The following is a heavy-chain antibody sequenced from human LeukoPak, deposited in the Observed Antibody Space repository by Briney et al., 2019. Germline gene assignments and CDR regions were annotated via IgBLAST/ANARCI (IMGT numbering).Heavy chain of an antibody. D-gene: IGHD6-6*01. CDR3: ARENEYTNWFDP. Sequence: PGGSLRLSCAASGFTLSSYWMHWVRQAPGKGLVWVSRINSDGSSTSYADSVKGRFTISRDNAKNTLYLQMNSLRAEDTAVYYCARENEYTNWFDPWGQGTLVTVSS. CDR2: INSDGSST. V-gene: IGHV3-74*01. CDR1: GFTLSSYW. J-gene: IGHJ5*02.